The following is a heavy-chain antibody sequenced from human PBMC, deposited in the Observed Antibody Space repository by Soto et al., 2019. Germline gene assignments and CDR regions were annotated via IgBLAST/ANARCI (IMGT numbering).Heavy chain of an antibody. V-gene: IGHV4-34*01. CDR2: INHSGST. CDR1: GGSFSGYY. CDR3: ARGYRTFIFVVAAFDY. D-gene: IGHD2-15*01. J-gene: IGHJ4*02. Sequence: SETLSLTCAVYGGSFSGYYWSWIRQPPGKGLEWIGEINHSGSTNYNPSLKSRVTISVDTSKNQFSLKLSSVTAADTAVYYCARGYRTFIFVVAAFDYWGQGTLVTVS.